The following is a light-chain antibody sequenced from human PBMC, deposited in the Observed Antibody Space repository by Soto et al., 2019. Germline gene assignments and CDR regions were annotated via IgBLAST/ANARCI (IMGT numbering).Light chain of an antibody. CDR2: GAS. Sequence: ERVMTQSPATLSVSPGERATLSCRASQSVSSNLAWYQQKPGQAPRLLIYGASTRATGIPARFSGSGSGTEFTLTISSLQSEDFAVYYCQQYNNWPWTSGQGTKVEIK. V-gene: IGKV3-15*01. J-gene: IGKJ1*01. CDR1: QSVSSN. CDR3: QQYNNWPWT.